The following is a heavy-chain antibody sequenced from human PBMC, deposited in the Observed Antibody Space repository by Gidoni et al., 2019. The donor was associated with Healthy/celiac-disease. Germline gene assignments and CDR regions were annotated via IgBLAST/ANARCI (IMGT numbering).Heavy chain of an antibody. D-gene: IGHD5-18*01. CDR3: ANAKQLWFGGGLFFDY. CDR1: MFSLITSGVG. V-gene: IGHV2-5*01. J-gene: IGHJ4*02. Sequence: QITLNASRPPLVQPTQTLPLPCTFSMFSLITSGVGVGWIRQPPGKALEWLALIYWNDDKRYSPSLKSRLTINKETAKNQVVLTMNNMDPVDTATYDCANAKQLWFGGGLFFDYWGQGTLVTVSS. CDR2: IYWNDDK.